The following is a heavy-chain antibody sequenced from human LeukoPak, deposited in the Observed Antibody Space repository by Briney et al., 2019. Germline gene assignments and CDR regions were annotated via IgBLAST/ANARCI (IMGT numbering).Heavy chain of an antibody. CDR1: GFTFSNAW. V-gene: IGHV3-15*01. CDR3: TTGGYYLDY. CDR2: IKSKTDGGTT. D-gene: IGHD3-3*01. J-gene: IGHJ4*02. Sequence: GGSLRLSCEASGFTFSNAWMNWVRQAPGKGLEWFARIKSKTDGGTTDYAAPVKGRFTISRDDSKNTVYLQMNSLKTEDTAMYFCTTGGYYLDYWGQGTLVTVSS.